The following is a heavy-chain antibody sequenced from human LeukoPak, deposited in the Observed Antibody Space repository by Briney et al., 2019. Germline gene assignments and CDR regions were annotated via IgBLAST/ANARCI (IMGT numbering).Heavy chain of an antibody. CDR2: IRSDGSNR. J-gene: IGHJ4*02. CDR3: ARDLGSHFDF. D-gene: IGHD2-15*01. V-gene: IGHV3-30*02. CDR1: GFIFSRYG. Sequence: GGSLRLSCTASGFIFSRYGMHWVRQAPGKGLEWVALIRSDGSNRYYVDSVKGRFSISRDNGKNTLYLQMHSLRAEDTSVYYCARDLGSHFDFWGQGTLVTVSS.